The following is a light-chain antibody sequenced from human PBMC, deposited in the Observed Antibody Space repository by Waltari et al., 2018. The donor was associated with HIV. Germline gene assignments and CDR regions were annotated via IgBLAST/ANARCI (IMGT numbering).Light chain of an antibody. J-gene: IGLJ2*01. Sequence: HSLLTQPPSVSGAPGQRVTISCTGSSSNIGAGYDVHWYQKYPGTAPKLLIFQNITRPSGVPDRFSCSKSVTAASLVITGFQAEDEADYYCQSYDRRLMLVFGGGTSLTV. V-gene: IGLV1-40*01. CDR3: QSYDRRLMLV. CDR2: QNI. CDR1: SSNIGAGYD.